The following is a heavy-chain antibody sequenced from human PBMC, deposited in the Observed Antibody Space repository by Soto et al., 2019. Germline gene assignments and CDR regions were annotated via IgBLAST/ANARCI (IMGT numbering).Heavy chain of an antibody. J-gene: IGHJ4*02. CDR3: VRGSGWYNY. D-gene: IGHD6-19*01. V-gene: IGHV4-59*01. CDR1: GASISGYY. Sequence: QVQLQESGPGLVKSSETLSLTCNVSGASISGYYWSWIWQPPGKRLEWIGYIYSSGSTNYNPSLKSRVTISVDTSKTQFSLKLSSVTAADTAVYYCVRGSGWYNYWGQGTLVTVSS. CDR2: IYSSGST.